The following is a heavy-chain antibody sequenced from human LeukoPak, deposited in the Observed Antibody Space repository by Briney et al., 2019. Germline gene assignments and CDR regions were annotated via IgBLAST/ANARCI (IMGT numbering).Heavy chain of an antibody. D-gene: IGHD3-10*01. Sequence: SVKVSSKASGGTFSSYAISWVRQAPGQGLEWMGLIIPIFGTANYAQKFQGRVTITADESTSTAHMELSSLRSEDTAVYYCARHYYGSGSILYYGIDVWGKGTTVTVSS. V-gene: IGHV1-69*13. CDR2: IIPIFGTA. CDR3: ARHYYGSGSILYYGIDV. J-gene: IGHJ6*04. CDR1: GGTFSSYA.